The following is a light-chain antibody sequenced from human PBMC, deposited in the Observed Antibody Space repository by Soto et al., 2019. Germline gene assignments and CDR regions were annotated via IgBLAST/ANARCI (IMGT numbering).Light chain of an antibody. CDR2: EGS. V-gene: IGLV2-23*03. Sequence: QSALTQPASVSGSPGQSITISCTGTSSDVGSYNLVSWYQQHPGKAPKLMIYEGSKRPSGVSNRFSGSKSGNTASLTISGLQAEDEADYYCCSYAGSSTFREVFGGGTKVTVL. J-gene: IGLJ2*01. CDR1: SSDVGSYNL. CDR3: CSYAGSSTFREV.